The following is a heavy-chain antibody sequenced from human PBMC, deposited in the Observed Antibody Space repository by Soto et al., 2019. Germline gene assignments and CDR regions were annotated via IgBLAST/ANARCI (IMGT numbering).Heavy chain of an antibody. CDR3: AKGIAAAGIDDAFDI. Sequence: GGSLRLSSAASGVTFSIYAMSWVRQAPGKGLEWVSAISGSGGSTYYADSVKGRFTISRDNSKNTLYLQMNSLRAEDTAVYYCAKGIAAAGIDDAFDIWGQGTMVTVSS. D-gene: IGHD6-13*01. CDR1: GVTFSIYA. CDR2: ISGSGGST. J-gene: IGHJ3*02. V-gene: IGHV3-23*01.